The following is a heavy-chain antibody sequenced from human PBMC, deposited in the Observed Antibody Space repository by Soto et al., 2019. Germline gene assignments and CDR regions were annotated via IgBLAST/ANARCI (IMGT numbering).Heavy chain of an antibody. CDR1: GFTFSTYA. J-gene: IGHJ6*03. D-gene: IGHD6-6*01. CDR3: AKEGDSSADNYNSLDV. V-gene: IGHV3-23*01. Sequence: GGSLRLSCGASGFTFSTYAMTWVRQAPGAGLEWVSTITNTGGRTKYTDSVKGRFSISRDKSKNTVYLQMNSLRAEDTAVYFCAKEGDSSADNYNSLDVWGRGTTVTVSS. CDR2: ITNTGGRT.